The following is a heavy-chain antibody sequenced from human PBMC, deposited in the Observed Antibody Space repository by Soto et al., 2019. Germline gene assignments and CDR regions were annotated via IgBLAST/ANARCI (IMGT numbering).Heavy chain of an antibody. J-gene: IGHJ6*02. D-gene: IGHD3-10*01. CDR2: IYWDDDK. V-gene: IGHV2-5*02. Sequence: QITLKESGPTLVKPTQTLTLTCTFSGFSLSTSGVGVGWIRQPPGKALEWLALIYWDDDKRYSPSLKSRLTITKETSKHQVVLTMTNMDPVDTATYDCAQQRGWFGEYPFDYYYGMDVWGQGTTVTVPS. CDR3: AQQRGWFGEYPFDYYYGMDV. CDR1: GFSLSTSGVG.